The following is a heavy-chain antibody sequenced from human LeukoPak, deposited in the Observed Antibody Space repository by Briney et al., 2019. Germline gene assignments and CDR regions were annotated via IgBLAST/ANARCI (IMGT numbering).Heavy chain of an antibody. J-gene: IGHJ3*02. Sequence: QSGGSLRLSCAASGFTFSSYEMNWVRQAPGKGLEWVSYIRSSSSTIYYADSVKGRFTISTDNANNSLYLQMNSLRAEDTAVYYCARSLRNAFDIWGQGTMVTVSS. D-gene: IGHD3-3*01. V-gene: IGHV3-48*01. CDR2: IRSSSSTI. CDR1: GFTFSSYE. CDR3: ARSLRNAFDI.